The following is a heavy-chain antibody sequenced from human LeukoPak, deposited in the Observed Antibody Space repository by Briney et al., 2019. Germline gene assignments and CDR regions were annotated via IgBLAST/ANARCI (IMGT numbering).Heavy chain of an antibody. Sequence: SDTLSLTCTVSGGSISSYYLSWIRQAPGKGLEWMGCIYYSGSTNYNPTLKSRVTITVDTSKNQFSLKLSSVTAADTAVYYCATRGAAGYYNYWGQGTLVTVSS. CDR1: GGSISSYY. J-gene: IGHJ4*02. CDR2: IYYSGST. CDR3: ATRGAAGYYNY. V-gene: IGHV4-59*07. D-gene: IGHD3-9*01.